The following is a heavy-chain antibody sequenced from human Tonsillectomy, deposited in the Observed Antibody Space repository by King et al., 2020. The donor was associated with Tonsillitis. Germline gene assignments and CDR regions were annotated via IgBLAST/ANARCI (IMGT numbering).Heavy chain of an antibody. D-gene: IGHD2-15*01. Sequence: VQLVESGGGVVQPGRSLRLSCAASGFTFSSYGMHWVRQAPGKGLEWVAVISYDGSNKYYADSVKGRFTITRDNPKNTLYLQMNSLRAEDTAVYYCAKEETATPFGIVWPEAFAICGQGTLVTVSS. CDR3: AKEETATPFGIVWPEAFAI. CDR1: GFTFSSYG. J-gene: IGHJ3*02. V-gene: IGHV3-30*18. CDR2: ISYDGSNK.